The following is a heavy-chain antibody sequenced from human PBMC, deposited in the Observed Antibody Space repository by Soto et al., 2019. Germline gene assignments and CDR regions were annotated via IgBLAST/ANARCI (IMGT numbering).Heavy chain of an antibody. CDR3: ARQVPKVVVVVAAPTPFDY. Sequence: GGSLRLSCAASGFTFSSYSMNWVRQAPGKGLEWVSSISSSSSYIYYADSVKGRFTISRDNAKNSLYLQMNSLRAEDTAVYYCARQVPKVVVVVAAPTPFDYWGQGTLVTV. CDR1: GFTFSSYS. D-gene: IGHD2-15*01. J-gene: IGHJ4*02. CDR2: ISSSSSYI. V-gene: IGHV3-21*01.